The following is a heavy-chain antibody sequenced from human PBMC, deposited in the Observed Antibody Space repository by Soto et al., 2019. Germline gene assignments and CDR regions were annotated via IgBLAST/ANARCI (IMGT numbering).Heavy chain of an antibody. D-gene: IGHD6-13*01. Sequence: PRLSCAASGFTFRSFTMNWVRQAPGKGLEWVSTISSNSAYIYYTDALRGRFTISRDNAKNSLHLQMNSLRAKDTAVYYCTRDASRDSSARGWFDPWGPGTLVTVSS. CDR2: ISSNSAYI. J-gene: IGHJ5*02. V-gene: IGHV3-21*01. CDR1: GFTFRSFT. CDR3: TRDASRDSSARGWFDP.